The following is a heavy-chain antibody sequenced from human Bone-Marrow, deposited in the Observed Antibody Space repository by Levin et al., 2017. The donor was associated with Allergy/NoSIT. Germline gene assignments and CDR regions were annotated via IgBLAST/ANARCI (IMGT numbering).Heavy chain of an antibody. CDR2: VYTDGNT. CDR3: ARITWGSSGTFFDN. D-gene: IGHD3-16*01. Sequence: SETLSLTCTVSGDFSGNFFWSWIRQPAGKGLQWLGRVYTDGNTNYNPSLSGRVTLSRDASKTQFFLHLTSVTAADTAIYYCARITWGSSGTFFDNWGQGALVTVSS. J-gene: IGHJ4*02. V-gene: IGHV4-4*07. CDR1: GDFSGNFF.